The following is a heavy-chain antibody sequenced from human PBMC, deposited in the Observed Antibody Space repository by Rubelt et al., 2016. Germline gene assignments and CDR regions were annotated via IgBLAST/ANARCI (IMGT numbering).Heavy chain of an antibody. V-gene: IGHV4-39*07. J-gene: IGHJ4*02. CDR1: GGSISSENFY. CDR3: AREYSGSSRTDS. D-gene: IGHD1-26*01. Sequence: QLQLQESGPGMVKPSETLSLTCTVSGGSISSENFYWDWIRPPPGKGMEWIGSINYSGSTCYNPSRKSRVTKSVDTSKKQFFMRLSSVTAADTAIYYCAREYSGSSRTDSWGQGTLVTVSS. CDR2: INYSGST.